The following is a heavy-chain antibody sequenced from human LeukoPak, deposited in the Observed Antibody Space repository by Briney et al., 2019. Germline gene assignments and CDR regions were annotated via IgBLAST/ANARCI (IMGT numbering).Heavy chain of an antibody. Sequence: GGSLRLSCAASGFTFSSYEMNWVRQAPGKGLEWVSYISSSGSTIYIADSVKGRFTISRDNAKNSLHLQMNSLRAEDTAVYYCARERGYSGYDYFIDSPSDYWGQGTLVTVSS. CDR3: ARERGYSGYDYFIDSPSDY. V-gene: IGHV3-48*03. CDR1: GFTFSSYE. D-gene: IGHD5-12*01. CDR2: ISSSGSTI. J-gene: IGHJ4*02.